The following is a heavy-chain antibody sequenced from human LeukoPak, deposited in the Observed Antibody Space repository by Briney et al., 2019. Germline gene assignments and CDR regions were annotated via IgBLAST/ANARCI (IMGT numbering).Heavy chain of an antibody. D-gene: IGHD2-2*01. J-gene: IGHJ4*02. Sequence: ASVKVSCKASGYTFTSYYMHWVRQAPGQGLEWMGIINPSGGSTSYAQKFQGRVTVTRDTSTSTVYMELSSLRSEDTAVYYCARDRLNCSSTSCRERPDWAKDYWGQGTLVTVSS. CDR3: ARDRLNCSSTSCRERPDWAKDY. CDR1: GYTFTSYY. CDR2: INPSGGST. V-gene: IGHV1-46*01.